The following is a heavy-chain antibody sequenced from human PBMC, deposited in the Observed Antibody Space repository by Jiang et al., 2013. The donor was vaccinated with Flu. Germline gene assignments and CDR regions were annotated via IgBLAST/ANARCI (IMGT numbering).Heavy chain of an antibody. D-gene: IGHD2-15*01. Sequence: PGLVKPSETLSLTCTVSGASISSAYWNWIRQPPGKELQWIGNVYYSGTTSYNPSLKGRVTISVDTSKNQFSLSLTSVTAADTAVYYCARDQGGGYNWFDPWGQGTLVIVSS. CDR1: GASISSAY. CDR2: VYYSGTT. V-gene: IGHV4-59*01. J-gene: IGHJ5*02. CDR3: ARDQGGGYNWFDP.